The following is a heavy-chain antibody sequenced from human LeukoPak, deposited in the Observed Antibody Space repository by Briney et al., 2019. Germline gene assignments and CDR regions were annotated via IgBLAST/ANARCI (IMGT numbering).Heavy chain of an antibody. Sequence: PGGSLRLSCAASGFTFSSYAMSWVRQAPGKGLEWVSAISGSGGSTYYADSVKGRFTISRDNSKNTLYLQMNSLRAEDTAVYYCAKDLKLEVAGYYYDSSGYFDAFDIWGQGTMVTVSS. D-gene: IGHD3-22*01. J-gene: IGHJ3*02. CDR3: AKDLKLEVAGYYYDSSGYFDAFDI. V-gene: IGHV3-23*01. CDR1: GFTFSSYA. CDR2: ISGSGGST.